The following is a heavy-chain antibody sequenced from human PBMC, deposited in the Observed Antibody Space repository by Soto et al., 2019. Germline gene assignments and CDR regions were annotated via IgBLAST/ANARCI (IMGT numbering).Heavy chain of an antibody. J-gene: IGHJ3*02. CDR2: IYYTGTT. V-gene: IGHV4-59*08. D-gene: IGHD4-17*01. CDR3: ARRYGRAFDI. Sequence: SETLSLTCIVSGGSMSSYYWGWFRQPPGKGLEWIGYIYYTGTTTYHPSLKSRVTISIDTSRNQFSLKLSSVTAADTAVYYCARRYGRAFDIWGQGTMVTVSS. CDR1: GGSMSSYY.